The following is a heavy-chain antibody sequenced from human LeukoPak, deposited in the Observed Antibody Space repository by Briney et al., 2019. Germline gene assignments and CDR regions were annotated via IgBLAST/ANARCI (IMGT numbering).Heavy chain of an antibody. J-gene: IGHJ4*02. D-gene: IGHD5-18*01. CDR3: AKDTSAGGFNSFGSDH. V-gene: IGHV4-38-2*02. CDR1: GYSISSGYH. CDR2: IYHSGST. Sequence: PSETLSLTCTVSGYSISSGYHWGWIRQPPGKGLEWIGSIYHSGSTYYNPSLKSRVTISVDTSKNQFSLKLSSVTAADTAVYYCAKDTSAGGFNSFGSDHWGQGTLVTVSS.